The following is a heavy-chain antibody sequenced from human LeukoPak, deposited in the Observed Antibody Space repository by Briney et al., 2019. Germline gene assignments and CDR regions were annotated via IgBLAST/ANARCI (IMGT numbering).Heavy chain of an antibody. V-gene: IGHV4-34*01. Sequence: SETLSLTCAVYGGSFSGYYWSWIRQPPGKGLEWIGEINHSGSTNYNPSLKSRVTISVDTSKNQFSLKLSSVTAADTAVYYCARGGPYSSGWSVYYYYGMDVWGKGTTVTASS. J-gene: IGHJ6*04. CDR1: GGSFSGYY. CDR3: ARGGPYSSGWSVYYYYGMDV. D-gene: IGHD6-19*01. CDR2: INHSGST.